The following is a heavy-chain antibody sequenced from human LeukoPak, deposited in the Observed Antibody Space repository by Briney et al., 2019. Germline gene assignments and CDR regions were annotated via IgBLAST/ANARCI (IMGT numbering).Heavy chain of an antibody. CDR2: IIPIYGTA. D-gene: IGHD3-22*01. V-gene: IGHV1-69*05. CDR1: GGTLSSYA. J-gene: IGHJ6*03. Sequence: SVKVSSTAYGGTLSSYAISWVRHAPGQGLEWMGGIIPIYGTANYAQKFQGRVTITTDESTSTAYMELSSLGSEDASVYYCARGTSDSSGYHYYMDVWGKGTTVTVSS. CDR3: ARGTSDSSGYHYYMDV.